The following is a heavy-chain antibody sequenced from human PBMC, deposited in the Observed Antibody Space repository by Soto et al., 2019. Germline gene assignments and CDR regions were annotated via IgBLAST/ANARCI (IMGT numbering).Heavy chain of an antibody. V-gene: IGHV3-49*03. CDR3: TKGFGDLGNWFDP. J-gene: IGHJ5*02. Sequence: LRLSCTASGFTFGDYAMSWFRQAPGKGLEWVGFIRSKAYGGTTEYAASVKGRFTISRDDSKSIAYLQMNSLKTEDTAVYYCTKGFGDLGNWFDPWGQGTLVTVSS. D-gene: IGHD3-10*01. CDR1: GFTFGDYA. CDR2: IRSKAYGGTT.